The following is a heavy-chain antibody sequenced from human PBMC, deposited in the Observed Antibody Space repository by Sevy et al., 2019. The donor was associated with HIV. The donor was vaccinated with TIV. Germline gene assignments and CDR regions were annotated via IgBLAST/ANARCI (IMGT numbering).Heavy chain of an antibody. CDR1: GFTFSSYA. D-gene: IGHD1-26*01. V-gene: IGHV3-30-3*01. CDR3: ARSGSLFRPFDY. CDR2: ISYDGSNK. Sequence: GGSLRLSCAASGFTFSSYAMHWVRQAPGKGLEWVAVISYDGSNKNYADSVKGRFTISRDNSKNTLYLQMNSLRAEDTAVYYCARSGSLFRPFDYWGQGTLVTVSS. J-gene: IGHJ4*02.